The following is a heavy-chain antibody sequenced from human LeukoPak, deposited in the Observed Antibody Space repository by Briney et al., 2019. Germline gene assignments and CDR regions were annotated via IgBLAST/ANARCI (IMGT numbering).Heavy chain of an antibody. Sequence: GASVKVSCKASGYTFTSYGISWVRQAPGQGLEWMGWISAYNSNTNYSQKLQGRVTMTTDTSTSTAYMELRSLRSDDTAVYYCARDPRHCSSTSCYITPWFDPWGQGTLVTVSS. J-gene: IGHJ5*02. CDR1: GYTFTSYG. D-gene: IGHD2-2*02. V-gene: IGHV1-18*01. CDR2: ISAYNSNT. CDR3: ARDPRHCSSTSCYITPWFDP.